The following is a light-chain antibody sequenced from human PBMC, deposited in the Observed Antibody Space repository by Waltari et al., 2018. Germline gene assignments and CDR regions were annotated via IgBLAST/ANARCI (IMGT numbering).Light chain of an antibody. J-gene: IGLJ2*01. CDR2: EVT. V-gene: IGLV2-8*01. CDR3: SSYAGSNNVI. CDR1: SSDVGSYNY. Sequence: QSALTQPPSASGSRGQSVTISCTGTSSDVGSYNYVSWYQQHPGKAPKLMIYEVTKRPSWVPDRFSCSKSGNTASLTVSGLQAEDEADYYCSSYAGSNNVIFGGGTRLTVL.